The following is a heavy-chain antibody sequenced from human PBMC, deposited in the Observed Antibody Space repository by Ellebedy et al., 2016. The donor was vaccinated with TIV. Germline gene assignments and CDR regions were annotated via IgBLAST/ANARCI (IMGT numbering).Heavy chain of an antibody. V-gene: IGHV4-34*01. CDR3: ARGPRKSPRGYSPPTGYYMDV. Sequence: GSLRLSXAASGFTFSDYYWSWIRQPPGKGLEWIGEINHSGSTNYNPSLKSRVTISVDTSKNQFSLKLSSVTAADTAVYYCARGPRKSPRGYSPPTGYYMDVWGKGTTVTVSS. J-gene: IGHJ6*03. CDR2: INHSGST. CDR1: GFTFSDYY. D-gene: IGHD5-12*01.